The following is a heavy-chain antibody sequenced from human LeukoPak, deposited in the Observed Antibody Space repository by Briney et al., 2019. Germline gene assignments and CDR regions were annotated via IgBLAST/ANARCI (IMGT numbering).Heavy chain of an antibody. CDR3: ARGTWGSTYYFDY. D-gene: IGHD7-27*01. V-gene: IGHV6-1*01. CDR1: GDSVSTHNTA. Sequence: SQTLSLTCAISGDSVSTHNTAWNWIRQSPSRGLEWLGRTYYRSKWYNNYAVSVKSRITVNPDTSKNQFSLQLNSVTPEDTAVYYCARGTWGSTYYFDYWGQGTLVTVSS. J-gene: IGHJ4*02. CDR2: TYYRSKWYN.